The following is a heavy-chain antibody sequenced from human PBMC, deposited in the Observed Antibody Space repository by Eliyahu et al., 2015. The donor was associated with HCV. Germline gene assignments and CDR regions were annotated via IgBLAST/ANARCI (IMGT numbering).Heavy chain of an antibody. CDR2: IHYXGSP. V-gene: IGHV4-59*01. CDR3: ASGGGGIAVAGTGGWFDP. Sequence: QVQLQESGPGLVKPSETLSLTCTVSGGSITTYYXSXXRQPPGKGLXWIGYIHYXGSPNYXXSLKSXVTISVDTSKNQFSLKLTSVTAADTAVYYCASGGGGIAVAGTGGWFDPWGQGTLVTVSS. CDR1: GGSITTYY. D-gene: IGHD6-19*01. J-gene: IGHJ5*02.